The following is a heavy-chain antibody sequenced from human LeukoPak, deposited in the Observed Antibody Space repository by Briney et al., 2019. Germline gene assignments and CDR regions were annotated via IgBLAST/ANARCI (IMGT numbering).Heavy chain of an antibody. J-gene: IGHJ3*02. CDR1: GFSFSNYA. CDR3: AKDYLRYYYGSGSYSAFDI. Sequence: GGSLRLSCAASGFSFSNYALHWVREAPGMGLEWVALISFDGSEQYYADSVKGRFTISRDNAKNSLYLQMNSLRAEDTALYYCAKDYLRYYYGSGSYSAFDIWGQGTMVTVSS. CDR2: ISFDGSEQ. V-gene: IGHV3-30-3*01. D-gene: IGHD3-10*01.